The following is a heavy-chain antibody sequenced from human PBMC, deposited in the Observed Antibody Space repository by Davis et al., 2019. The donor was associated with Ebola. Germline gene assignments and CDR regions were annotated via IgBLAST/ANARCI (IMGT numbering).Heavy chain of an antibody. CDR1: GFTFSTYW. V-gene: IGHV3-53*01. Sequence: GESLKISCAASGFTFSTYWMSWVRQAPGKGLQWVSIMYSGGTTYYADSVKGRFTISRDSSKNTVYLQMNSLRAEDTAVYYCARGDFYYGVDVWGQGTTVTVYS. CDR3: ARGDFYYGVDV. CDR2: MYSGGTT. J-gene: IGHJ6*02.